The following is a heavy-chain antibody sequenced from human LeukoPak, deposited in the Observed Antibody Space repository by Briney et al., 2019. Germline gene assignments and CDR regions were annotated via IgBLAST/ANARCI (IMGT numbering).Heavy chain of an antibody. Sequence: SETLSLTCTDSGGSISSYYWSWIRQPAGKGLEWIGRIYTSGSTNYNPSLKSRVTMSVDTSKHQFSLKLSSVTAADTAVYYCARVAGITVEFDYWGQGTLVTVSS. V-gene: IGHV4-4*07. CDR1: GGSISSYY. J-gene: IGHJ4*02. D-gene: IGHD1-20*01. CDR3: ARVAGITVEFDY. CDR2: IYTSGST.